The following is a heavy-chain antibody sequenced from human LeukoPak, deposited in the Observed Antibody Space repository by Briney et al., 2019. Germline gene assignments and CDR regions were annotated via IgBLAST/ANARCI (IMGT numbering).Heavy chain of an antibody. J-gene: IGHJ2*01. V-gene: IGHV4-34*01. CDR3: ASGTSGWYLWYFDL. D-gene: IGHD6-19*01. CDR2: INHSGSI. Sequence: PSETLSLTCAVYGGSFSGYYWSWIRQPPGKGLEWIGEINHSGSINYNSSLKSRVTISVDTSKNQFSLKLSSVTAADTAVYYCASGTSGWYLWYFDLWGRGTLVTVSS. CDR1: GGSFSGYY.